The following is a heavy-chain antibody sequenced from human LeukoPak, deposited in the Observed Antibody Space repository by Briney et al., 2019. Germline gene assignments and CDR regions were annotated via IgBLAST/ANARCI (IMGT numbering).Heavy chain of an antibody. J-gene: IGHJ1*01. CDR1: GGTFSSYA. CDR2: IIPIFGTA. Sequence: SVKVSCKASGGTFSSYAISWVRQAPGQGLEWMGGIIPIFGTASYAQKFQGRVTITADESTSTAYMELSSLRSEDTAVYYCARDPAYCGGDCYSEHWGQGTLVTVSS. CDR3: ARDPAYCGGDCYSEH. D-gene: IGHD2-21*02. V-gene: IGHV1-69*13.